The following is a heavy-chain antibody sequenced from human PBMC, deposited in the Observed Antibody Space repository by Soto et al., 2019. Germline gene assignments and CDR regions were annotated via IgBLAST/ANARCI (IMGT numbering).Heavy chain of an antibody. Sequence: QVQLQESGPGLVKPSQTLSLTCTVSGGSINSGGYCWSWIRQHPGKGLDWIGCISYGGSTSYNPSLMSRVTRSVDTSKNQFSLKLTSVTAADTAVYYCPRGILVGGQGALITVSS. J-gene: IGHJ4*02. V-gene: IGHV4-31*03. CDR1: GGSINSGGYC. CDR2: ISYGGST. CDR3: PRGILV. D-gene: IGHD5-18*01.